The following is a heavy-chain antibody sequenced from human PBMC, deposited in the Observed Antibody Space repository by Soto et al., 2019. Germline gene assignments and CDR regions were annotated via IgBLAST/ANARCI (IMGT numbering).Heavy chain of an antibody. CDR1: GGSISTYY. D-gene: IGHD2-15*01. J-gene: IGHJ5*02. CDR3: ARQGRSPAPFDP. Sequence: KPSETLSLTCTVSGGSISTYYWSWIRQPPGKGLEWIGHIHYSGTTNYNPSLKSRVTISVDTSKNQFSLKLSSVTAADTAVYYCARQGRSPAPFDPWGQGTLVTVSS. CDR2: IHYSGTT. V-gene: IGHV4-59*01.